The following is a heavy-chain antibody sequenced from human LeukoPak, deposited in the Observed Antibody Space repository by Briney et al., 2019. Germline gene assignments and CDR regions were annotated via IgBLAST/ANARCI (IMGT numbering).Heavy chain of an antibody. J-gene: IGHJ4*02. Sequence: GGSLRLSCAASGFTFSSYAMSWVRQAPGKGLEWVSAISGSGGSTYYADSVKGRFTISRDNSRTTLYLQMNSLRAEDTAVYYCARDTRSTEPGIVVAGTPDYWGQGTLVTVSS. CDR2: ISGSGGST. V-gene: IGHV3-23*01. D-gene: IGHD6-19*01. CDR1: GFTFSSYA. CDR3: ARDTRSTEPGIVVAGTPDY.